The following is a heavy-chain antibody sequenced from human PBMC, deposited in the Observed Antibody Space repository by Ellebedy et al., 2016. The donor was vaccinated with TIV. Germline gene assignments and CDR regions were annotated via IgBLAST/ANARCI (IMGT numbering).Heavy chain of an antibody. CDR1: GYTFTSYY. D-gene: IGHD3-16*01. V-gene: IGHV1-46*01. J-gene: IGHJ4*02. Sequence: ASVKVSXXASGYTFTSYYMHWVRQAPGQGLEWMGIINPSGGRTSYAQKFQGRVTMTRDTSTSTVSMALSSLRSEDTAVYYCARDLFGGVTADYWGQGTLVTVSS. CDR2: INPSGGRT. CDR3: ARDLFGGVTADY.